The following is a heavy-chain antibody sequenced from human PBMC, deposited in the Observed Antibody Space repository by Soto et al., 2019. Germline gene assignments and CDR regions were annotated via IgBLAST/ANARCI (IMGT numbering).Heavy chain of an antibody. CDR3: ARDSSRGDF. D-gene: IGHD1-26*01. V-gene: IGHV3-7*05. CDR1: GFSFSRYW. J-gene: IGHJ4*02. Sequence: EVQLVESGGGLVQPGGSLRLSCAASGFSFSRYWMNWVRQAPGKRLEWVANIKQDGSEKHYVDSVKDRFTISRDNAKNSLYLQMNSLIPEDTAMYYCARDSSRGDFWGQGALVTVSS. CDR2: IKQDGSEK.